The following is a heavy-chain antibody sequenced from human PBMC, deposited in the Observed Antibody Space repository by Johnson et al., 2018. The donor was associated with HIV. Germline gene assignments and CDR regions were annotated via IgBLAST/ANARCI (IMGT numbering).Heavy chain of an antibody. CDR1: GFIFSDYY. V-gene: IGHV3-11*04. CDR3: ARVGVVGVPNAFDV. Sequence: QVQLVDSGGGLVKPGGSLRLSCAASGFIFSDYYMTWFRQAPGKGLEWVSYISTITNTVFYAGSVKGRFTISRDNAKNSLYLQMNSLRAEDTAVYYCARVGVVGVPNAFDVSGQGTLVTVSS. J-gene: IGHJ3*01. CDR2: ISTITNTV. D-gene: IGHD2-15*01.